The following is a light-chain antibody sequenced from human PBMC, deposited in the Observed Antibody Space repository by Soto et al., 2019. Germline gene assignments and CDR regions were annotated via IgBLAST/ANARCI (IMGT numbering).Light chain of an antibody. Sequence: EIVLTQSPGTLSLSPGERATLSCRASQSVSSSYLVWYQQKGGQAPRLLISGASSRATGIPDRFSGSGSGTDFTLTISRLEPEDFAVYYCQQHTSPPHMYTFGQGTRLEIK. CDR1: QSVSSSY. CDR2: GAS. CDR3: QQHTSPPHMYT. V-gene: IGKV3-20*01. J-gene: IGKJ2*01.